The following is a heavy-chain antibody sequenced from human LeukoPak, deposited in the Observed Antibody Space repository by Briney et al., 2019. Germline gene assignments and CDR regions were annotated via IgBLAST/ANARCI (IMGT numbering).Heavy chain of an antibody. V-gene: IGHV3-53*01. D-gene: IGHD1-26*01. CDR2: IYSGGST. CDR3: AKEYTGTFSPFPSYFDN. CDR1: GFTVSTNY. Sequence: GGSLRLSCAASGFTVSTNYMSWVRQAPGKGLEWVSVIYSGGSTYYADSVKGRFIISRDNSKNTLYLQMNSLRAEDTAIYYCAKEYTGTFSPFPSYFDNWGQGTLVTVSS. J-gene: IGHJ4*02.